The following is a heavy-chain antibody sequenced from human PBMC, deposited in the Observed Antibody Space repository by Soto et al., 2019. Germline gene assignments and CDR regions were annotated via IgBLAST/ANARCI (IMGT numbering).Heavy chain of an antibody. CDR3: VRSGHYFGGVI. D-gene: IGHD3-16*01. CDR2: MFYSGSS. J-gene: IGHJ4*02. CDR1: GASMNNYY. V-gene: IGHV4-59*01. Sequence: SETLSLTCTVSGASMNNYYGSWVRQPPGKGLEWIGYMFYSGSSNYNSSLKSRVTISVDTSKNQFSLKLSSVTAADTAVYYCVRSGHYFGGVIWGLGTL.